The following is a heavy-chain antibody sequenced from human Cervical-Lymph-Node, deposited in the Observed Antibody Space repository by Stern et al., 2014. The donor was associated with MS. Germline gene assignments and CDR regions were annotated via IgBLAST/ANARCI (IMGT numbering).Heavy chain of an antibody. V-gene: IGHV3-30-3*01. D-gene: IGHD2-15*01. CDR2: VSNEGSKQ. CDR1: GFIFSNYA. Sequence: QVQLVESGGGVVQPGRSLRLSCAASGFIFSNYALHWVRQAPGKGLDWVAFVSNEGSKQIYEDSGKGRFTISRDNANNTLYLQMNSLRPEDTAVYYCGIDTCRGGGCYFRYWGQGILITVSS. CDR3: GIDTCRGGGCYFRY. J-gene: IGHJ4*02.